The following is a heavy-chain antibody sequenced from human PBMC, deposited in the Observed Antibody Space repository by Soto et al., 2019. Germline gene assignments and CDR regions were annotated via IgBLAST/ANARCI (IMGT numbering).Heavy chain of an antibody. J-gene: IGHJ5*02. CDR3: ARDPVDGYAFFDN. V-gene: IGHV3-48*01. CDR1: GVSFSSYG. Sequence: PGGPLRLSCAAAGVSFSSYGRNCVRQAPGKGLEWVSYISSSGTTRYYADSVKGRFTISRDNGKNSLYLQMNSLRAEDSAVYYCARDPVDGYAFFDNWGQRALVTVSS. D-gene: IGHD5-12*01. CDR2: ISSSGTTR.